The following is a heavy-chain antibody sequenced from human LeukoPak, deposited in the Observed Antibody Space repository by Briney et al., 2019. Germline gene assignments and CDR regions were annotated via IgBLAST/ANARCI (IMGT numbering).Heavy chain of an antibody. CDR3: AKVLVRSGGWFDP. Sequence: GGSLRLSCAASGFTFSSYAMSWVRQAPGKGLEWVSAISDSGGSTYDADSVKGRFTISRDNSKNTLYLQMNSLRAEDTAVYYCAKVLVRSGGWFDPWGQGTLVTVSS. CDR2: ISDSGGST. V-gene: IGHV3-23*01. D-gene: IGHD3-16*01. CDR1: GFTFSSYA. J-gene: IGHJ5*02.